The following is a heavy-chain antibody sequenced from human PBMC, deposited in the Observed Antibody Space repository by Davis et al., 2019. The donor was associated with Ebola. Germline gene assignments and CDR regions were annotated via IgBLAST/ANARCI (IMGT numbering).Heavy chain of an antibody. V-gene: IGHV3-21*01. CDR2: ISGYSSYI. D-gene: IGHD4-17*01. CDR1: GFTFSTYS. CDR3: ARASPDYGDYDYFDY. Sequence: GESLKISCAASGFTFSTYSMNWVRQAPGKGLEWVSSISGYSSYIYYADSVKGRFTISRDNSKNTLYLQMNSLRAEDTAVYYCARASPDYGDYDYFDYWGQGTLVTVSS. J-gene: IGHJ4*02.